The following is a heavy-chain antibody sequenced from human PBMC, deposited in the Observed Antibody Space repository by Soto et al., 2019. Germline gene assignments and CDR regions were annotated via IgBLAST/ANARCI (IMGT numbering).Heavy chain of an antibody. CDR1: GFTFSSYW. J-gene: IGHJ4*02. D-gene: IGHD5-18*01. CDR3: VRDYRVSYGYGPFDY. V-gene: IGHV3-7*03. CDR2: IKQDVGEK. Sequence: LRLSCAASGFTFSSYWMSWVRQAPGKGLEWVAIIKQDVGEKYYVDSVKGRFTISRDNAKNSLYLQMNSLRGDDTAVYYCVRDYRVSYGYGPFDYWGQGTLVTVSS.